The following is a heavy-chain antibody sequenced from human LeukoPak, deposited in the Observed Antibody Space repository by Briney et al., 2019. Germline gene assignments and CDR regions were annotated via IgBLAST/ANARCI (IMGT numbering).Heavy chain of an antibody. J-gene: IGHJ6*03. CDR3: ARGGLRFLEWLLYTDYYYYMDV. D-gene: IGHD3-3*01. CDR2: MNPNSGNT. Sequence: ASVKVSCKASGYTFTSYDINWVRQATGQGLEWMGWMNPNSGNTGYAQKFQGRVTMTRNTSISTAYMELSSLRPEDTAVYYCARGGLRFLEWLLYTDYYYYMDVWGKGTTVTVSS. V-gene: IGHV1-8*01. CDR1: GYTFTSYD.